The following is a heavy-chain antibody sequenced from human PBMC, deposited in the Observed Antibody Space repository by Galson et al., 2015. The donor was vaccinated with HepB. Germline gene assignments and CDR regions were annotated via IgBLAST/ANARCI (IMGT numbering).Heavy chain of an antibody. CDR3: ARDRSGSYPDSFTRILDYYYYYYGMDV. CDR1: GYTFTSYG. D-gene: IGHD3-10*01. Sequence: SVKVSCKASGYTFTSYGISWVRQAPGQGLEWMGWISAYNGNTNYAQKLQGRVTMTTDTSTSTAYMELRSLRSDDTAVYYCARDRSGSYPDSFTRILDYYYYYYGMDVWGQGTTVTVSS. V-gene: IGHV1-18*01. J-gene: IGHJ6*02. CDR2: ISAYNGNT.